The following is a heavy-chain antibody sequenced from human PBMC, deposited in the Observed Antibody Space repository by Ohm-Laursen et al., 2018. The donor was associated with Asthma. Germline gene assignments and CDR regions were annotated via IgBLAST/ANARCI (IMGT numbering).Heavy chain of an antibody. J-gene: IGHJ4*02. CDR2: INPSGGST. CDR1: GYTFTSYY. D-gene: IGHD3-22*01. CDR3: AREMPPPKNSGDSSGFDY. Sequence: ASVKVSCKVSGYTFTSYYMHWVRQAPGQGLEWMGIINPSGGSTSYAQKFQGRVTMTRDTSTSTVYMELSSLRSEDTAVYYCAREMPPPKNSGDSSGFDYWGQGTLVTVSS. V-gene: IGHV1-46*01.